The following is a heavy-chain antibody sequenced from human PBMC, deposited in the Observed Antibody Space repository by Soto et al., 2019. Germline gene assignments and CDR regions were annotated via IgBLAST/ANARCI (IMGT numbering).Heavy chain of an antibody. CDR1: GASISNYF. CDR2: INPRGIT. Sequence: SETLSLTCTVSGASISNYFWTWIRQPAGKGLEWIGRINPRGITNYNPSLKSRVTMSVDTSKNQFSLNLTSVTAADTTVYYCARESVGERPLDYWGQGTLVTVSS. V-gene: IGHV4-4*07. J-gene: IGHJ4*02. D-gene: IGHD3-16*01. CDR3: ARESVGERPLDY.